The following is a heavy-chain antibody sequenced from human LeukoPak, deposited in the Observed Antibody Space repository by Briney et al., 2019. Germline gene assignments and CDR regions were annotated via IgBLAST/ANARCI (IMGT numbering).Heavy chain of an antibody. J-gene: IGHJ3*02. CDR1: GVSISSSNW. V-gene: IGHV4-4*02. D-gene: IGHD3-9*01. CDR2: IYHSGST. Sequence: SGTLSLTCAVSGVSISSSNWWSWVRQPPGKGLEWIGEIYHSGSTNYNPSLKSRVTISVDKSKNQFSLKLSSVTAADTAVYYCARDGGDILTGYAFDIWGQGTMVTVSS. CDR3: ARDGGDILTGYAFDI.